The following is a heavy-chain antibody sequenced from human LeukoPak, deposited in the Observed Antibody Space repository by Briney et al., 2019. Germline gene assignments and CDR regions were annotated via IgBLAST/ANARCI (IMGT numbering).Heavy chain of an antibody. J-gene: IGHJ3*02. CDR3: ARGDAFDI. Sequence: SETLSLTCAVYGGSFSGYYWSWIRQPPGKGLEWIGEINHSGSTNYNPSLKSRDTISVDTSKNQFSLKLSPVTAADTAVYYCARGDAFDIWGQGTMVTVSS. V-gene: IGHV4-34*01. CDR1: GGSFSGYY. CDR2: INHSGST.